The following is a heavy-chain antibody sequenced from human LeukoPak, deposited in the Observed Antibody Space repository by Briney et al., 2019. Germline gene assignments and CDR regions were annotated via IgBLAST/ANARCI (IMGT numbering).Heavy chain of an antibody. V-gene: IGHV3-33*06. CDR1: GFTFSSYG. D-gene: IGHD3-10*01. J-gene: IGHJ3*02. CDR3: AKDQGNIGLATPDAFDI. CDR2: IWYDGSNK. Sequence: GRSLRLSCAASGFTFSSYGMHWVRQAPGKGLEWVAVIWYDGSNKYYADSVKGRFTISRDNSKNTLYLQMNSLRAEDTAVYYCAKDQGNIGLATPDAFDIWGQGTMVTVSS.